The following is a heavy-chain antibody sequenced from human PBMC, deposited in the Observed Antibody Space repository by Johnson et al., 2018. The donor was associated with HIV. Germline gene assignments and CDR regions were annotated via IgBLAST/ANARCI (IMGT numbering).Heavy chain of an antibody. J-gene: IGHJ3*02. CDR3: RVVGDAFDI. D-gene: IGHD2-15*01. V-gene: IGHV3-33*01. CDR2: IWYDGSKK. Sequence: QVQLVESGGGVVQPGRSLRLSCAASGFTFSSYGMHWVRQAPGKGLEWVAVIWYDGSKKYYADSVKGRFTISRDNSKNTLYLQMNSLRVEDTAVYYVRVVGDAFDIWGQGTMVTVSS. CDR1: GFTFSSYG.